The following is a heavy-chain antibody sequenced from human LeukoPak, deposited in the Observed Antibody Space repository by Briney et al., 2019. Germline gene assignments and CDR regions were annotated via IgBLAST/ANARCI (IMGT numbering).Heavy chain of an antibody. D-gene: IGHD4-17*01. CDR1: GFTFDDYT. CDR3: AREGVEESLIRHDYGDYNPYYYYGMDV. Sequence: GGSLRLSCAASGFTFDDYTMHWVRQAPGKGLEWVSLISWDGGSTYYADSVEGRFTISRDNAKNSLYLQMNSLRAEDTAVYYCAREGVEESLIRHDYGDYNPYYYYGMDVWGQGTTVTVSS. J-gene: IGHJ6*02. CDR2: ISWDGGST. V-gene: IGHV3-43*01.